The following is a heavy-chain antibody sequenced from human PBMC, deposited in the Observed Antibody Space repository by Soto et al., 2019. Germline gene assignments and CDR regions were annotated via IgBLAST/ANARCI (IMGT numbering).Heavy chain of an antibody. V-gene: IGHV3-73*01. CDR1: EFTFGGSA. D-gene: IGHD5-18*01. Sequence: TGGSLRLSCAASEFTFGGSAMRWVRQTSGKGLEWVGRIRSKANSYATAYAASVKGRFTISRDDSKNTAYLQMNSLKTEDTAVYYCTRPGRGYSYGGVDYWGQGTLVTVSS. J-gene: IGHJ4*02. CDR2: IRSKANSYAT. CDR3: TRPGRGYSYGGVDY.